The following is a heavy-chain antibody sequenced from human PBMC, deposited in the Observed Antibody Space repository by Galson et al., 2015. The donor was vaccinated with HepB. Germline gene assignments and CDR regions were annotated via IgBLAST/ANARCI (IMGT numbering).Heavy chain of an antibody. D-gene: IGHD5-18*01. CDR3: ARGGYSYGYGSYYYYYMDV. J-gene: IGHJ6*03. V-gene: IGHV3-21*01. CDR2: ISSSSSYI. Sequence: SLRLSCAPSGFTFSSYSMNWVRQAPGKGLEWVSSISSSSSYIYYAASVKGRFTISRDNAKNSLYLQMNSLRAEDTAVYYCARGGYSYGYGSYYYYYMDVWGKGTTVTVSS. CDR1: GFTFSSYS.